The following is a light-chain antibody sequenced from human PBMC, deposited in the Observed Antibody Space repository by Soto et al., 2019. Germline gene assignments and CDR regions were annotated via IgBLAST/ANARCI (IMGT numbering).Light chain of an antibody. CDR2: DVS. Sequence: QSALTQPASVSGSPGQSITISCTGISSDVGGYNYVSWYQQHPGKAPKLMIYDVSNRPSGVSNRFSGSKSGNTASLTISGLQAEDEADYYCSSYTSSNTLYVFGTGTKLTVL. V-gene: IGLV2-14*01. J-gene: IGLJ1*01. CDR1: SSDVGGYNY. CDR3: SSYTSSNTLYV.